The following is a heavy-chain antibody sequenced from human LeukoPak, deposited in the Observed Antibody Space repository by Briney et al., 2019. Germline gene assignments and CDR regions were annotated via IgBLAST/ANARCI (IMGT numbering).Heavy chain of an antibody. CDR2: IIPILGIA. CDR1: GGTFSSYA. J-gene: IGHJ4*02. V-gene: IGHV1-69*04. CDR3: ARQNNSSGWYGYYFDY. Sequence: SVKVSCKASGGTFSSYAISWVRQAPGQGLEWMGRIIPILGIANYAQKFQGRVTITADKSTSTAYMELSSLRSEDTAVYYCARQNNSSGWYGYYFDYWGQGTLVTVSS. D-gene: IGHD6-19*01.